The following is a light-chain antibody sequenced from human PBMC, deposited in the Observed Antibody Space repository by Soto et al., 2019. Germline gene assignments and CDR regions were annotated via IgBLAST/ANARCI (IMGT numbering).Light chain of an antibody. CDR1: QSVSSSY. CDR2: GAS. J-gene: IGKJ3*01. CDR3: QQDGSSWLT. Sequence: EIVLTQFPGTLSLSPGERATLSCRASQSVSSSYLAWYQPKPGQAPRLLIYGASSRATGIPDRFSGSGSGTDFTLTISRLEPEDFAVYYCQQDGSSWLTFGSGTKVDIK. V-gene: IGKV3-20*01.